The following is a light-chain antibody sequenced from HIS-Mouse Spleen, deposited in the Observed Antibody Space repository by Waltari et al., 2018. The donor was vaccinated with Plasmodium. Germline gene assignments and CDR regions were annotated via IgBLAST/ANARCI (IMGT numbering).Light chain of an antibody. V-gene: IGLV3-27*01. J-gene: IGLJ3*02. CDR1: VLAKKY. CDR2: KNS. CDR3: YSAADNNRV. Sequence: SYELTQPSSVSVSPGQTARITCSGEVLAKKYARWFQQKPGQAPVVVIYKNSERPSGSHDRFAGSSSRTTVTLTIGGAQVEDEADYYCYSAADNNRVFGGGTKLTVL.